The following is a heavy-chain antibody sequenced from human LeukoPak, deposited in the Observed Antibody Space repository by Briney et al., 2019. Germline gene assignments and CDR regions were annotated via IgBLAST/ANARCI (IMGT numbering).Heavy chain of an antibody. D-gene: IGHD2-15*01. CDR3: ARDRKSGQGDY. J-gene: IGHJ4*02. CDR1: GFTFSSYW. CDR2: INSDGSST. Sequence: GGSLRLSCAASGFTFSSYWMHWVRQAPGKGLVWVSRINSDGSSTSYADSVKGRFTISRDNSKNTLYLQMNSLRAEDTAVYYCARDRKSGQGDYWGQGTLVTVSS. V-gene: IGHV3-74*01.